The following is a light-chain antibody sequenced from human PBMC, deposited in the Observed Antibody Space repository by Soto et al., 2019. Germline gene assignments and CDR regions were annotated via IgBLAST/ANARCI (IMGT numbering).Light chain of an antibody. V-gene: IGKV1-6*01. CDR3: LQDDNYPWT. Sequence: AMQMTQSPSSLSASEGDRVTTSSRASQGISDDLAWYQQKPGQAPKLLIYAASSLHSGALSRFRGSGSGTDFTLTISSLQPEDFATYYCLQDDNYPWTFGQGTKVEMK. J-gene: IGKJ1*01. CDR1: QGISDD. CDR2: AAS.